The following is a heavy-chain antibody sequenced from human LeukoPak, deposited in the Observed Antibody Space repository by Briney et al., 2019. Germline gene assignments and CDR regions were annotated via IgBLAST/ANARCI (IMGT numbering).Heavy chain of an antibody. V-gene: IGHV4-34*07. D-gene: IGHD3-10*01. Sequence: SETLSLTCAVYGVTFSGFYWDRIRQPPGQGLEWCWEINHSGSTNYNPSLKRRVTISVDTAKTGAGSDTAVYFCATMVWEGIGWYGMDVWVEGRTVALSS. CDR1: GVTFSGFY. J-gene: IGHJ6*01. CDR3: GWYGMDV. CDR2: INHSGST.